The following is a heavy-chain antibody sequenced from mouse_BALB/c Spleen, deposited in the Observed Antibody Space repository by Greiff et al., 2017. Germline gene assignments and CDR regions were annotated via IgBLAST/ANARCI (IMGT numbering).Heavy chain of an antibody. CDR1: GFTFSSYT. V-gene: IGHV5-12-2*01. J-gene: IGHJ4*01. D-gene: IGHD1-1*01. CDR2: ISNGGGST. CDR3: ARHEGTTVYYYAMDY. Sequence: EVKLVESGGGLVQPGGSLKLSCAASGFTFSSYTMSWVRQTPEKRLEWVAYISNGGGSTYYPDTVKGRFTISRDNAKNTLYLQMSSLKSEDTAMYYCARHEGTTVYYYAMDYWGQGTSVTVSS.